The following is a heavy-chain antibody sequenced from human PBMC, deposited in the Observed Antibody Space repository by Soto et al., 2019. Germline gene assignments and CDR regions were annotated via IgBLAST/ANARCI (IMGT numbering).Heavy chain of an antibody. J-gene: IGHJ4*02. V-gene: IGHV3-23*01. CDR2: INGADSVGTATT. CDR3: AKDWRDVPYYFDY. Sequence: AGGSLRLSCEASGFTASSSAMGWVGRGPGKGLEWVSSINGADSVGTATTYYAESLKGRVTISRDHFKNTLYLQLNSLRPEDTAVYFCAKDWRDVPYYFDYWGQGALVTVSS. CDR1: GFTASSSA.